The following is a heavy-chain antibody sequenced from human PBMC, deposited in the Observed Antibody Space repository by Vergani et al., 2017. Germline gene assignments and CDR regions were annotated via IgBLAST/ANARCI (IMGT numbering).Heavy chain of an antibody. CDR2: MYHSGST. CDR1: GDSITSRLDY. D-gene: IGHD6-19*01. CDR3: ARHSXVEWLVKLGWIDP. J-gene: IGHJ5*02. Sequence: QLQLQESGPGLVKPSETLTLTCSVSGDSITSRLDYWGWIRQTPGKGLEWIGSMYHSGSTYYNPSLKSRVTISVDTSKNQFSLKLSSVTAADTAVYFCARHSXVEWLVKLGWIDPWGQGSLVTVSS. V-gene: IGHV4-39*01.